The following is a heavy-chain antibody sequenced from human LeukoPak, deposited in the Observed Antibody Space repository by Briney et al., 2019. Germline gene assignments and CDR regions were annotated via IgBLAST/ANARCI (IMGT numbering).Heavy chain of an antibody. J-gene: IGHJ6*03. V-gene: IGHV4-59*01. CDR1: GGSISSYY. Sequence: SETLSLTCTVSGGSISSYYWSWIRQPPGKGLEWIGYIYYSGSTNYNPSLKSRVTISVDTSKNQFSLKLSSVTAADTAVYYCARGADYYYYYMDVWGKGTTVTISS. CDR2: IYYSGST. CDR3: ARGADYYYYYMDV.